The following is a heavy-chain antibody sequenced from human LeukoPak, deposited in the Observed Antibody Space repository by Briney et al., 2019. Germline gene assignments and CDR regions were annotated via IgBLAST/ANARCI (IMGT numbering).Heavy chain of an antibody. CDR1: GYTFTGYY. CDR2: INPNSGGT. V-gene: IGHV1-2*02. CDR3: ARAFTIMGTYYYYYMDV. Sequence: ASVKVSCKASGYTFTGYYMHWVRQAPGQGLEWMGWINPNSGGTNYAQKFQGKVTMTRDTSISTAYMELSRLRSDDTAVYYCARAFTIMGTYYYYYMDVWGKGTTVTVSS. D-gene: IGHD3-10*01. J-gene: IGHJ6*03.